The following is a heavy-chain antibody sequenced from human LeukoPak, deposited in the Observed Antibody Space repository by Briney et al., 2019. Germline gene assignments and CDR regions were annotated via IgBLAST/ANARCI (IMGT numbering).Heavy chain of an antibody. CDR2: INWNGGST. CDR3: ARDSDILGRIQQDMDV. J-gene: IGHJ6*03. D-gene: IGHD3-9*01. CDR1: GFTFDDYG. Sequence: PGGSLRLSCAASGFTFDDYGMSWVRQAPGKGLEWVSGINWNGGSTGYADSVKGRFTISRDNGKNSLYLQMNSLRAEDTAVYYCARDSDILGRIQQDMDVWGKGTTVTISS. V-gene: IGHV3-20*04.